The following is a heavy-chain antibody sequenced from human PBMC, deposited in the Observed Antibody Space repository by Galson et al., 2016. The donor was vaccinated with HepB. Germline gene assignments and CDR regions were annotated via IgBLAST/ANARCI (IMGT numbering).Heavy chain of an antibody. D-gene: IGHD3-22*01. Sequence: EWIGYIFYTGNPYYTPSLKSRLTMSIDTSKNQFSLKLSSVTAADTAVYFCARGVDFSDTSGYFAFDIWGQGTVVTVSS. J-gene: IGHJ3*02. CDR2: IFYTGNP. V-gene: IGHV4-31*02. CDR3: ARGVDFSDTSGYFAFDI.